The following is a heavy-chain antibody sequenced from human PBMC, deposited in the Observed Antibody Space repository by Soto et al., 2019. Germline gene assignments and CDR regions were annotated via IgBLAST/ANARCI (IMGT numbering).Heavy chain of an antibody. V-gene: IGHV4-31*03. J-gene: IGHJ3*02. CDR3: AREGDNYAFDI. Sequence: QVQLRESGPGLVKPSQTLSLTCTVSGASIISGGYYWSWIRQHPGKGLEWIGYIYYTGTTSYNPPLKSRITMSQDTSRNQFSLNLSSVTAADTAVYYCAREGDNYAFDIWGQGTIVTVSS. D-gene: IGHD1-1*01. CDR2: IYYTGTT. CDR1: GASIISGGYY.